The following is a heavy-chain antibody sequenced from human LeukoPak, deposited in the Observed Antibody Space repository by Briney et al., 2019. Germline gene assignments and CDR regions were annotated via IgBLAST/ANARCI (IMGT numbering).Heavy chain of an antibody. J-gene: IGHJ4*02. D-gene: IGHD6-13*01. CDR3: ARMGSSWPEYFDY. V-gene: IGHV4-30-4*01. Sequence: SQTLSLTCTVSGGSISSGDYYWSWIRQPPGKGLEWIAYMYYSGSTYYNPSLKSRVTMSADTSKNQLSLKLSSVTAADTAVYYCARMGSSWPEYFDYWGQGTLVTVSS. CDR2: MYYSGST. CDR1: GGSISSGDYY.